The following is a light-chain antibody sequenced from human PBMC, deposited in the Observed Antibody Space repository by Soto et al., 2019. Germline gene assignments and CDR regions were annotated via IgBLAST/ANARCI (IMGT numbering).Light chain of an antibody. CDR3: QQYVSSPAT. Sequence: EIVMTQSPATLSVSPGDRATLSCRASQSVTSNLAWYQQKPGQAPRLLIYGASTRATGIPARFSGSGSGTEFTLTISRLEPEDFAVYYCQQYVSSPATFGGGTKV. CDR2: GAS. V-gene: IGKV3-15*01. CDR1: QSVTSN. J-gene: IGKJ4*01.